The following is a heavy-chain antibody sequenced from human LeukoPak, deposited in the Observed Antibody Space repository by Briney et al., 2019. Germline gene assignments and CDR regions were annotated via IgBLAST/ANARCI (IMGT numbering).Heavy chain of an antibody. Sequence: PGGSLRLSCAASGFSFSSSGMHWVRRAPGKGLEWVAVISYDDNEKSYADSVKGRFTISRDNSKNMLYLQMNSLRAEDTAVYYCANLYGDYPDYWGQGTLVTVSS. J-gene: IGHJ4*02. D-gene: IGHD4/OR15-4a*01. V-gene: IGHV3-30*18. CDR1: GFSFSSSG. CDR2: ISYDDNEK. CDR3: ANLYGDYPDY.